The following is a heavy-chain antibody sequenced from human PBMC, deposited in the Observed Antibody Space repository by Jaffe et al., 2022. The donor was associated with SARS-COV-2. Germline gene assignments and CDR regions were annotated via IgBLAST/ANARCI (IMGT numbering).Heavy chain of an antibody. CDR2: FIAILNGA. CDR3: ASPTNSGFDY. CDR1: AGTLNNYT. D-gene: IGHD6-19*01. J-gene: IGHJ4*02. V-gene: IGHV1-69*02. Sequence: QVQLVQSGPEVKKPGSSVKVSCMASAGTLNNYTVHWVRQAPGQGLEWMGRFIAILNGASFAQKFQGRVTLTADKSTSTAYMELSSLRSEDTAVYYCASPTNSGFDYWGQGTLVTVSS.